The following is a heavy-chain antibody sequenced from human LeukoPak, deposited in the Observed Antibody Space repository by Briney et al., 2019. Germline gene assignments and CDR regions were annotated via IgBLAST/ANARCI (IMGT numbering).Heavy chain of an antibody. Sequence: PGGSLRLSCAASGFTFSSYGMHWVRQAPGKGLKWVAVIWYDGSNKYYADSVKGRFTISRDNSKNTLYLQMNSLMAKHPAVYYCARESWGRYFDYWGQGTLVSVSS. D-gene: IGHD3-16*01. J-gene: IGHJ4*02. V-gene: IGHV3-33*01. CDR2: IWYDGSNK. CDR3: ARESWGRYFDY. CDR1: GFTFSSYG.